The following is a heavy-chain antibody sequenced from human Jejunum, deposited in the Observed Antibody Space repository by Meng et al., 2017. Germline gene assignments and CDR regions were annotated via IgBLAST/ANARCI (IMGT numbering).Heavy chain of an antibody. Sequence: ESLKISCGLYGDFVNDNYWSWFRQPPGKGLEWIGEINHKGTINYKQSLRGRVTISLDTSKNQFSLKLKAVTAADTAMYYCAKGKIRASVSPTYVTFDPWGQGTLVTVSS. CDR2: INHKGTI. CDR1: GDFVNDNY. CDR3: AKGKIRASVSPTYVTFDP. D-gene: IGHD2/OR15-2a*01. V-gene: IGHV4-34*01. J-gene: IGHJ5*02.